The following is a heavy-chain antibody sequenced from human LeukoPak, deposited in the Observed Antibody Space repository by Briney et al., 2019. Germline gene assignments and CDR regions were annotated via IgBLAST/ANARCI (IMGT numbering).Heavy chain of an antibody. CDR3: AKKIYGYGDSIDY. D-gene: IGHD4-17*01. J-gene: IGHJ4*02. Sequence: SETLSLTCAVYGGSFSGYYWSWIRQPPGKGLEWIGEINHSGSTNYNPSLKSRVTISVDTSKNQFSLKLSSVTAADTAVYYCAKKIYGYGDSIDYWGQGTLVTVSS. CDR1: GGSFSGYY. V-gene: IGHV4-34*01. CDR2: INHSGST.